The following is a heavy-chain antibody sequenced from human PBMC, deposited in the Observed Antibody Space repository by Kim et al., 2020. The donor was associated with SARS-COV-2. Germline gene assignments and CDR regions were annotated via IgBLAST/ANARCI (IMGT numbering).Heavy chain of an antibody. Sequence: SETLSLTCTVSAGSVSSDSYYWGWIRQSPGKGLEWIGNIYNSGSTYYNPSLKSRVTISVDTSKNQFSLTLASVTAADTAVYYCSRPICGGDCYRLNWYFDLWGRGTWVSVSS. CDR3: SRPICGGDCYRLNWYFDL. CDR1: AGSVSSDSYY. V-gene: IGHV4-39*01. J-gene: IGHJ2*01. D-gene: IGHD2-21*02. CDR2: IYNSGST.